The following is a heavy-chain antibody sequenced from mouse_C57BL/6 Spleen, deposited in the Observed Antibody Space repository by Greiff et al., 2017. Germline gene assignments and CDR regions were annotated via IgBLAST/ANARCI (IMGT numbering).Heavy chain of an antibody. CDR3: ASLSSYVWFAY. D-gene: IGHD1-1*01. Sequence: QVQLQQSGPGLVQPSQSLSITCTVSGFSLTSYGVHWVRQSPGKGLEWLGVIWSGGSTDYNAAFISRLSISKDNSKSQVFFKMNSLQADDTAIYYCASLSSYVWFAYWGQGTLVTVSA. J-gene: IGHJ3*01. CDR2: IWSGGST. V-gene: IGHV2-2*01. CDR1: GFSLTSYG.